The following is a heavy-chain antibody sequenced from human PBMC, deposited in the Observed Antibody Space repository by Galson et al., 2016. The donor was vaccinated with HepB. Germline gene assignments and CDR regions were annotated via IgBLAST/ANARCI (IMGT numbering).Heavy chain of an antibody. Sequence: CAISGDSVYNTGAAWVWIRQSPSRGLEWLGRTFYRSTWENHYTGSVRNRITISPDTSRNQFSLHLNSVTPDDTAIYYCARAVMLGAGMDVWGQGTTVTVSS. CDR2: TFYRSTWEN. CDR1: GDSVYNTGAA. J-gene: IGHJ6*02. V-gene: IGHV6-1*01. CDR3: ARAVMLGAGMDV. D-gene: IGHD2-21*01.